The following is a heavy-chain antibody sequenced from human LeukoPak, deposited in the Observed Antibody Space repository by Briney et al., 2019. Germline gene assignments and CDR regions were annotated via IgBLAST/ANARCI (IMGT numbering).Heavy chain of an antibody. CDR3: ARDHNWGLDY. Sequence: GGFLRLSCAASGFTFSSYSLNWVRQTPGKGLEWLSYISGSTSTIYYADSVKGRFTISRDNAKNSLYLQMNSLRDEDTAVYFCARDHNWGLDYWGQGTLVTVSS. D-gene: IGHD7-27*01. V-gene: IGHV3-48*02. CDR2: ISGSTSTI. J-gene: IGHJ4*02. CDR1: GFTFSSYS.